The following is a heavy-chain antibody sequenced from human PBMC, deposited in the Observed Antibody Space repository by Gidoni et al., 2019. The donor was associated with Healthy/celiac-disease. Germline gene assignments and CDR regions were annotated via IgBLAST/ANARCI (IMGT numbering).Heavy chain of an antibody. CDR3: AKDSSGEGNLDY. CDR1: VFTFSSYG. Sequence: VQLVESGGGVVQPGSSLRLSCAASVFTFSSYGMHWVRNAPGKGMEWVAVISYEGSNKYYADSVKGRFTISRENYKNTLYLQMNSLRDEDTAVYYCAKDSSGEGNLDYWGQGTLVTVSS. J-gene: IGHJ4*02. V-gene: IGHV3-30*18. CDR2: ISYEGSNK. D-gene: IGHD6-19*01.